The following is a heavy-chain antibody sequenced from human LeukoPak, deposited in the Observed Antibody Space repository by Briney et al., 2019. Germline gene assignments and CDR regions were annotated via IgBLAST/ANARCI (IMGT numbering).Heavy chain of an antibody. CDR2: IYPGDSDT. Sequence: GESLKISCKGSGYSFTSYWIGWVRQMPGKGLEWMGIIYPGDSDTTYSPSFQGQVTISADKSISTAYLQWSSLKASDTAMYYCAMRPFIAAAGTGYYFDYWGQGTLVTVSS. CDR3: AMRPFIAAAGTGYYFDY. J-gene: IGHJ4*02. V-gene: IGHV5-51*01. CDR1: GYSFTSYW. D-gene: IGHD6-13*01.